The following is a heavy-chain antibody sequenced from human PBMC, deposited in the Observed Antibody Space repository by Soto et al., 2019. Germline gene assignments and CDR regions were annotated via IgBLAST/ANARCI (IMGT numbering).Heavy chain of an antibody. CDR3: ARSEGLVQLNYFDY. D-gene: IGHD6-19*01. J-gene: IGHJ4*02. Sequence: ASVKVSCKASGYTFTSYGISWVRQAPGQGLEWMGWISAYNGNTNYAQKLQGRVTITKDTSTSTAYMELRSLRSDDTAVYYCARSEGLVQLNYFDYWGQGTLVTVSS. CDR2: ISAYNGNT. V-gene: IGHV1-18*01. CDR1: GYTFTSYG.